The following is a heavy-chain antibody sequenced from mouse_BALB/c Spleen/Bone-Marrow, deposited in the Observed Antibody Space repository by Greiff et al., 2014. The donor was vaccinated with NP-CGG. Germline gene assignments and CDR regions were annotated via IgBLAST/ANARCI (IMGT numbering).Heavy chain of an antibody. CDR1: GYTFTSYT. D-gene: IGHD1-2*01. J-gene: IGHJ2*01. V-gene: IGHV1-4*01. Sequence: VQLQQSGAELARPGASVKMSCKASGYTFTSYTMHWVKQRPGQGLEWIGYINPSSGYTNYNQKFKDKATLTADKSSSTAYMQLSSRTSEDSAVYYCARSITTATEYFDYWGQGTTLTVSS. CDR2: INPSSGYT. CDR3: ARSITTATEYFDY.